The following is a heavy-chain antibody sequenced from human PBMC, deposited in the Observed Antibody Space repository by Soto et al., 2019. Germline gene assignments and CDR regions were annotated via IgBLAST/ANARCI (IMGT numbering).Heavy chain of an antibody. CDR3: ARQSLSSSAFDF. D-gene: IGHD6-13*01. Sequence: EVHLVQSEVEVTKPGESLKISCKVSGYSFVNYWIGWVRQMPGKGLEWIGNVYPGDSDTDYSPSFQGRVTISADKSITTTYLQWSSLQASETAIYYCARQSLSSSAFDFWGQGTLVIVSS. V-gene: IGHV5-51*01. CDR1: GYSFVNYW. J-gene: IGHJ4*02. CDR2: VYPGDSDT.